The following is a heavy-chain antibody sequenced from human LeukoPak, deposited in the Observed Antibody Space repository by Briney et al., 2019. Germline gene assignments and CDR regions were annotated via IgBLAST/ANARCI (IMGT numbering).Heavy chain of an antibody. J-gene: IGHJ3*02. D-gene: IGHD6-13*01. CDR3: ARVPDSSSWYGGAFDI. CDR2: INPNSGGT. Sequence: GGSLRLSCAASRISFSSHGMHWVRQAPGQGLEWMGWINPNSGGTNYAQKFQGRVTMTRDTSISTAYMELSRLRSDDTAVYYCARVPDSSSWYGGAFDIWGQGTMVTVSS. V-gene: IGHV1-2*02. CDR1: RISFSSHG.